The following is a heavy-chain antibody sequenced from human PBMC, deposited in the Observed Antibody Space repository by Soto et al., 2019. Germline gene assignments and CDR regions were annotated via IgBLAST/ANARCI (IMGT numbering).Heavy chain of an antibody. CDR3: ARGDGYNYYFDY. D-gene: IGHD5-12*01. V-gene: IGHV4-31*03. CDR2: IYYSGST. Sequence: QVQLQESGPGLVKPSQTLSLTCTVSGGSISSGGYYWSWIRQHPGKCLEWIGYIYYSGSTYYNPSVKSRVTISVDTSKNQYSLKLSSVTAADTAVYYCARGDGYNYYFDYWGQGTMVTVSS. J-gene: IGHJ4*02. CDR1: GGSISSGGYY.